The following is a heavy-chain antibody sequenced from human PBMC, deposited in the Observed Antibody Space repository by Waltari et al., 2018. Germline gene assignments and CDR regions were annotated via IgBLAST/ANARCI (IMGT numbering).Heavy chain of an antibody. J-gene: IGHJ4*02. V-gene: IGHV1-69*02. Sequence: QVQLVQSGAEVKKPGSSVKVSCKAYGGTFSSYTISWVRQAPGQGLEWMGRIIPILGIANYAQKFQGRVTITADKSTSTAYMELSSLRSEDTAVYYCARGRYSYGSSFDYWGQGTLVTVSS. CDR3: ARGRYSYGSSFDY. D-gene: IGHD5-18*01. CDR2: IIPILGIA. CDR1: GGTFSSYT.